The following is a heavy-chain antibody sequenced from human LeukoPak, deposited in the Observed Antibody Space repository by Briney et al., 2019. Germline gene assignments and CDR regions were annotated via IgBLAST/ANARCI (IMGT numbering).Heavy chain of an antibody. CDR1: GFTFTTYW. CDR2: ISSSSSYI. Sequence: GESLRLSCAASGFTFTTYWMSWVRQAPGKGLQWVSSISSSSSYIYYADSVKGRFTISRDNSKNTLYLQMNSLRAEDTAVYYCARILDSAWGELGYWGQGTPVTVSS. V-gene: IGHV3-21*01. J-gene: IGHJ4*02. D-gene: IGHD6-19*01. CDR3: ARILDSAWGELGY.